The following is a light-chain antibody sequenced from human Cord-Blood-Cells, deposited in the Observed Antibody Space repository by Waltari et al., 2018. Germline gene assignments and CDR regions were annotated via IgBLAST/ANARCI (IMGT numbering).Light chain of an antibody. V-gene: IGKV1-5*03. J-gene: IGKJ1*01. CDR2: KAS. Sequence: DIQMTKSPSTLSASVGDRVTITCRASQSISSWLAWYQQKPGKAPKLLIYKASSLESGVPSRFSGSGSGTEFTLTISSLQPDDFATYYCQQYNSYSPVAFGQGTKVEIK. CDR1: QSISSW. CDR3: QQYNSYSPVA.